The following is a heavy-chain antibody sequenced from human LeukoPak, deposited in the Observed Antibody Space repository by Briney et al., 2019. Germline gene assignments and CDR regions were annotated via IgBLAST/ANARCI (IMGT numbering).Heavy chain of an antibody. CDR3: ARSPGSYYKSIDY. V-gene: IGHV4-39*07. CDR1: GGSISSSSYY. J-gene: IGHJ4*02. CDR2: IYYSGST. Sequence: PSETLSLTCTVSGGSISSSSYYWGWIRQPPGKGLEWIGSIYYSGSTYYNPSLKSRVTISVDTSKNQFSLKLSSVTAADTAVYYCARSPGSYYKSIDYWGQGTLVTVSS. D-gene: IGHD3-10*01.